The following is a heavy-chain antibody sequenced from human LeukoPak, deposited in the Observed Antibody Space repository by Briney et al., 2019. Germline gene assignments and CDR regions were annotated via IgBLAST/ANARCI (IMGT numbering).Heavy chain of an antibody. V-gene: IGHV1-18*01. CDR1: GGTFSSYA. CDR2: ISAYNGNT. D-gene: IGHD2-2*01. CDR3: ASDPALLGYCKSVSCPVTYGMDV. J-gene: IGHJ6*02. Sequence: ASVKVSCKASGGTFSSYAISWVRQAPGQGLEWMGWISAYNGNTNYAQKLQGRVTMTTDTSTSTAYMELRSLRSDDTAVYYCASDPALLGYCKSVSCPVTYGMDVWGQGTTVTVSS.